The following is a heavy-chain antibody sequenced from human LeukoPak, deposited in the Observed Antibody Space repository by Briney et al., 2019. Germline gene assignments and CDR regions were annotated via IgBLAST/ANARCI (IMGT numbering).Heavy chain of an antibody. J-gene: IGHJ6*02. Sequence: KPSETLSLTCTVSGGSISGYYWTWTRQPPGKGLEWIGQIHYSGKTDYNPSLRSRITISVDTSKNQMFLKLSSVTAADTAVYYCARFGFYYDIDVWGQGTTVTVSS. CDR1: GGSISGYY. CDR3: ARFGFYYDIDV. D-gene: IGHD3-16*01. CDR2: IHYSGKT. V-gene: IGHV4-59*01.